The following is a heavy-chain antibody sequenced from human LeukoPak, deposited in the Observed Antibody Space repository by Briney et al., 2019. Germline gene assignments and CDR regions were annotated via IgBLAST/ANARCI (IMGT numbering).Heavy chain of an antibody. V-gene: IGHV1-18*01. J-gene: IGHJ5*02. D-gene: IGHD6-6*01. CDR3: ARDRIAARPENWFDP. CDR2: ISAYNGNT. Sequence: ASVKVSCKASGYTFTSYGISWVRQAPGQGLEGMGWISAYNGNTNYAQKLQGRVTMTTDTSTSTAYIELRSLRSDDTAVYYCARDRIAARPENWFDPWGQGTLVTVSS. CDR1: GYTFTSYG.